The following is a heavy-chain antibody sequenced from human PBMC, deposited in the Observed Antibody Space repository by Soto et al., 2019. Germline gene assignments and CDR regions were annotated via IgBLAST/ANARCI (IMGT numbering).Heavy chain of an antibody. J-gene: IGHJ6*02. D-gene: IGHD1-26*01. CDR1: GYSISSGYY. Sequence: SETLSLTCAVSGYSISSGYYWGWIRQPPGKGLEWIGNIYHGGSPYYNPSLRSRVTISVDTSKNQFSLKLSSVTATDTAVYYCARDTAQGATTKVYYYGMDVWGQGTTVTVSS. CDR2: IYHGGSP. CDR3: ARDTAQGATTKVYYYGMDV. V-gene: IGHV4-38-2*02.